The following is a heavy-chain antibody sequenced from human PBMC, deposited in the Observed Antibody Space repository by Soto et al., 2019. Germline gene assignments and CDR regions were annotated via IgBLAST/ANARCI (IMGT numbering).Heavy chain of an antibody. Sequence: SQTLSLTCVISGDSVSSNSAAWNWIRQSPSRGLEWLGRTYYRSKWYNDYAVSVKSRITINPDTSKNQFSLQLNSVTPEDTAVYYCARSYDSSGYRVPDDAFDIWGQGTMVTVSS. CDR2: TYYRSKWYN. CDR3: ARSYDSSGYRVPDDAFDI. D-gene: IGHD3-22*01. J-gene: IGHJ3*02. CDR1: GDSVSSNSAA. V-gene: IGHV6-1*01.